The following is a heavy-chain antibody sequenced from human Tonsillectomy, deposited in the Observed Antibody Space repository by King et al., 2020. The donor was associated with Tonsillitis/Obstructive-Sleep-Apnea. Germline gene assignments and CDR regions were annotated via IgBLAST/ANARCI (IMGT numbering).Heavy chain of an antibody. CDR3: ARRRDVVVPAAIAGWFDP. CDR2: IYPDDSDS. D-gene: IGHD2-2*02. Sequence: VQLGESGAEVKKPGESLKISCKGSGYSLSGYGMAGVRQMPGKGLEWMGIIYPDDSDSRYSPFFQGQVTMSFDKSISTAYLPWRSLKASYTAIYYCARRRDVVVPAAIAGWFDPWGQGTLVTVSS. J-gene: IGHJ5*02. CDR1: GYSLSGYG. V-gene: IGHV5-51*01.